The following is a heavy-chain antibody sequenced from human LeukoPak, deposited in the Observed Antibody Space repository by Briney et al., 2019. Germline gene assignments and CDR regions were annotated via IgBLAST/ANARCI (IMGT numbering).Heavy chain of an antibody. V-gene: IGHV3-53*01. J-gene: IGHJ4*02. D-gene: IGHD5-12*01. CDR3: AREGVVAALDF. Sequence: PGGSLRLSCCAAGGFIMSNYMIRGRRAPGKGLEWVSVIYSGGSTYYAASVKGRFTISRDNSKNTLYLQMNSLRAEDTAVYYCAREGVVAALDFWGQGTLVTVSS. CDR1: GGFIMSNY. CDR2: IYSGGST.